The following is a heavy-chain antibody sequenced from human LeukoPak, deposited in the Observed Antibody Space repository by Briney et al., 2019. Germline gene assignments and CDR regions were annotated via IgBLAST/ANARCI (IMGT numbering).Heavy chain of an antibody. CDR2: IYYTGST. CDR1: GGSITSYY. Sequence: PSETLSLTCTVSGGSITSYYWSWIWQPPGKGLEWIGDIYYTGSTSYNPSLKSRLTISLDTSKSQFFLRLNSVTAADTAVYYCAGVVKGVFYFGQGTLVTVSS. CDR3: AGVVKGVFY. V-gene: IGHV4-59*08. J-gene: IGHJ4*02. D-gene: IGHD4-23*01.